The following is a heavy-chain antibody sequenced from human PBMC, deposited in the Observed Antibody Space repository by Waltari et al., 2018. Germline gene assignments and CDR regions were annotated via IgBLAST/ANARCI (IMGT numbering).Heavy chain of an antibody. CDR2: IKSKTEGGTT. CDR1: GFTFSNAW. CDR3: SAQGGSSDY. D-gene: IGHD1-26*01. Sequence: VQLVESGGGLVKPGGSLRLSCAASGFTFSNAWMIGVRQAPGKGLEWVGRIKSKTEGGTTDYAAPVKGRFTISRDDSKNTMYLQMTSLKTEDAAVYYCSAQGGSSDYWGQGTLVTVSS. J-gene: IGHJ4*02. V-gene: IGHV3-15*01.